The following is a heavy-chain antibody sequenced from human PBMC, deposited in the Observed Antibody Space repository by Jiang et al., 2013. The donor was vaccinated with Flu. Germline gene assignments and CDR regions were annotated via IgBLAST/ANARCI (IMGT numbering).Heavy chain of an antibody. V-gene: IGHV3-23*01. Sequence: VQLLESGGGLVQPGGSLRLSCAAPGFTFSSYAMSWVRQAPGKGLEWVSSISGSGDSTYYADSVKGRFTISRDNSKNTLYLHMNSLRAEDTAVYYCAKINRRAATGLWYFDLWGRGTLVTVSS. CDR3: AKINRRAATGLWYFDL. J-gene: IGHJ2*01. CDR1: GFTFSSYA. CDR2: ISGSGDST. D-gene: IGHD6-13*01.